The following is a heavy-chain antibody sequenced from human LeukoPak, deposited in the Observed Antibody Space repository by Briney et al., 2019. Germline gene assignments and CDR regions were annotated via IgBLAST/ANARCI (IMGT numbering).Heavy chain of an antibody. J-gene: IGHJ4*02. Sequence: GGSLRLSYAASGFTFSSYAMSWVRQAPGKGLEWVSAISGSGGSTYYADSVKGRFTISRDNAKNSLYLQMNSLRAEDTAVYYCAREGYSSGWYRGGFFDYWGQGTLVTVSS. CDR2: ISGSGGST. V-gene: IGHV3-23*01. D-gene: IGHD6-19*01. CDR1: GFTFSSYA. CDR3: AREGYSSGWYRGGFFDY.